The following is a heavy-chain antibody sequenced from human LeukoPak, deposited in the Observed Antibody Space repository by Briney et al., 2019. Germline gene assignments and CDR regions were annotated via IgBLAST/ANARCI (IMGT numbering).Heavy chain of an antibody. D-gene: IGHD3-3*01. Sequence: ASVKVSCKVSGYTLTELSMHWVRQAPGKGLEWMGGFDPEDGETIYAQKFQGRVTMAEDTSTDTAYMELSSLRSDDTAVYYCARQSIPITIFGVLYDYFDYWGQGTLVTVSS. CDR1: GYTLTELS. CDR3: ARQSIPITIFGVLYDYFDY. J-gene: IGHJ4*02. CDR2: FDPEDGET. V-gene: IGHV1-24*01.